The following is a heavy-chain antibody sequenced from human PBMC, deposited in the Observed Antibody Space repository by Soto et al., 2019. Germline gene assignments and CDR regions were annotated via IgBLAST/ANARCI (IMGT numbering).Heavy chain of an antibody. Sequence: GGSLRLSCAASGFTFSDHYMDWVRQAPGKGLEWVGRTRNKANSYTTEYAASVKGRFTISRDDSKNSLYLQMNSLKTADAAVYYYAGGGYSGSCYYYYYMDVWGKGTTVTVSS. CDR3: AGGGYSGSCYYYYYMDV. D-gene: IGHD1-26*01. V-gene: IGHV3-72*01. CDR2: TRNKANSYTT. J-gene: IGHJ6*03. CDR1: GFTFSDHY.